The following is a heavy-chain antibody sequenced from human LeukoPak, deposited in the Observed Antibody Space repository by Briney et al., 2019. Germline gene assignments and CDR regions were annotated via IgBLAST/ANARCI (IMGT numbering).Heavy chain of an antibody. CDR1: GFTFSNAW. D-gene: IGHD2-2*01. Sequence: GGSLRLSCAASGFTFSNAWMSWVRQAPGKGLEWVCRIKSKTDGGTTDYAAPVKGRFTISRDDSKNTLYLQMNSLKTEDTAVYYCTTGRAAMYRYYYYYMDVWGKGTTVTVSS. CDR3: TTGRAAMYRYYYYYMDV. CDR2: IKSKTDGGTT. V-gene: IGHV3-15*01. J-gene: IGHJ6*03.